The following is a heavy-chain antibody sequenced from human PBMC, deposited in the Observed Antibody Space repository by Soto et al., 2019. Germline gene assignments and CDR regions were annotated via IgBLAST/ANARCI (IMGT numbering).Heavy chain of an antibody. J-gene: IGHJ5*02. Sequence: PSETLSLTCTVSGGSISSGDYYWSWIRQPPGKGLEWIGYIYYSGSTYYNPSLKSRVTISVDTSKNQFSLKLSSVTAADTAVYYCASALYLRTVTTLGWFDPWGQGTLVTVSS. CDR3: ASALYLRTVTTLGWFDP. CDR2: IYYSGST. V-gene: IGHV4-30-4*01. D-gene: IGHD4-17*01. CDR1: GGSISSGDYY.